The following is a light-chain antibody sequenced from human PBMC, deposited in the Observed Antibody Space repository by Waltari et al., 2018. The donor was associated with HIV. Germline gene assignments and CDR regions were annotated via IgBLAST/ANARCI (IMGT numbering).Light chain of an antibody. CDR3: QSYDNENPVL. V-gene: IGLV6-57*01. J-gene: IGLJ2*01. Sequence: NFMLTQPHSVSESPGKTVTISCTRSSGSIASNYVQWYQQRPGSSPTNVIYKDDQRPAVVPDRFSGSIDSSSNSASLTISGLRTEDEADYYGQSYDNENPVLFGGGTKLTVL. CDR2: KDD. CDR1: SGSIASNY.